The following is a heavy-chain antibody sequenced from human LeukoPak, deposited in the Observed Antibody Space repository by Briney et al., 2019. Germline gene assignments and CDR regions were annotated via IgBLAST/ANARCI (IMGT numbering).Heavy chain of an antibody. V-gene: IGHV4-39*01. Sequence: PSETLSLXCTVSGGSIGSSSYYWGWIRQPPGKGLEWIGSIYYSGSTYYNPSLKSRVTISVDTSKNQFSLKLSSVTAADTAVYYCARYSSGWYYWGQGTLVTVSS. CDR1: GGSIGSSSYY. CDR3: ARYSSGWYY. CDR2: IYYSGST. J-gene: IGHJ4*02. D-gene: IGHD6-19*01.